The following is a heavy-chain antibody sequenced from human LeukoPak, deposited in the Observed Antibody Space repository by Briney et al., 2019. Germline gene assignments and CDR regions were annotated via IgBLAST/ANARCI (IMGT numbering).Heavy chain of an antibody. CDR1: GFTFTHYY. V-gene: IGHV1-2*02. Sequence: GASVKVSCKASGFTFTHYYIHWVRQAPGQGLEWMGWINANSGGTNYAQDFQGRVTMTRDTSISTAYMELSRLRSDDTAVYYCATLDIVVVPATFRVFDPWGQGTLVTVSS. D-gene: IGHD2-2*01. J-gene: IGHJ5*02. CDR3: ATLDIVVVPATFRVFDP. CDR2: INANSGGT.